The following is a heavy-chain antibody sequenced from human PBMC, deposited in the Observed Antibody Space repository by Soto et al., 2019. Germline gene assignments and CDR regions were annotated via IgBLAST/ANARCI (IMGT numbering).Heavy chain of an antibody. CDR2: ISYDGSNK. CDR1: GFTFSSDA. Sequence: PGGSLRLSCAASGFTFSSDAMHWVRQAPGKGLEWVAVISYDGSNKYYADSVKGRFTISRDNSKNTLYLQMNSLRAEDTAVYYCARDRGLVRHYYYGMDVWGQGTTVTVSS. D-gene: IGHD3-10*01. J-gene: IGHJ6*02. CDR3: ARDRGLVRHYYYGMDV. V-gene: IGHV3-30-3*01.